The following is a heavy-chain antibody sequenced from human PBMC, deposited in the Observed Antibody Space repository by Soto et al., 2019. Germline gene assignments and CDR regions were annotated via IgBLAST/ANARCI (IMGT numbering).Heavy chain of an antibody. CDR3: ARDSGNRPRNTLTTVAGYYYYYGMDV. CDR2: INAGNGNT. Sequence: ASVKVSCKASGYTFTSYGISWVRQAPGQRLEWMGWINAGNGNTKYSQKFQGRVTITRDTSASTAYMELSSLRSEDTAVYYCARDSGNRPRNTLTTVAGYYYYYGMDVWGQGTTVPVSS. V-gene: IGHV1-3*01. CDR1: GYTFTSYG. J-gene: IGHJ6*02. D-gene: IGHD4-17*01.